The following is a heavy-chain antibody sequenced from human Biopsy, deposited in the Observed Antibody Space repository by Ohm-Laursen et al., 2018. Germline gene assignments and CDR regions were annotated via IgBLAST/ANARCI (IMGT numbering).Heavy chain of an antibody. J-gene: IGHJ6*02. CDR1: GFTFSGYG. V-gene: IGHV3-33*01. CDR3: ARDPIVGSKADGMDV. D-gene: IGHD1-26*01. CDR2: IWYDGSSE. Sequence: SLRLSCAASGFTFSGYGMHWVRQAPGKGLEWVAIIWYDGSSEYYADSVKGRFTISRDNSRNTVYLQMNSLRAEDTAIYYCARDPIVGSKADGMDVWGQGTTVTVSS.